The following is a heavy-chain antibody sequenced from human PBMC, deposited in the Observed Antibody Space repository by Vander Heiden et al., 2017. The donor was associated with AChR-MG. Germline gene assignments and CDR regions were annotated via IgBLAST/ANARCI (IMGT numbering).Heavy chain of an antibody. J-gene: IGHJ4*02. V-gene: IGHV1-24*01. CDR1: GFTLTELS. CDR2: FDPEDGET. CDR3: ATHASSNYSSGWYESDY. Sequence: QVLLVPSGAEVKKPAASVKVPCKVSGFTLTELSMHWVRQDPGKGLEWMGGFDPEDGETIYAQKFQGRVTMTEDTSTDTAYMELSSLRSEDTAVYYCATHASSNYSSGWYESDYWGQGTLVTVSS. D-gene: IGHD6-19*01.